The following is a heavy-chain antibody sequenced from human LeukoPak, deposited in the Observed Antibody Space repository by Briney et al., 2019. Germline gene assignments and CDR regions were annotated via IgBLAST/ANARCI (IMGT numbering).Heavy chain of an antibody. D-gene: IGHD5-12*01. CDR2: IYYSGST. CDR1: GGSISSSSYY. V-gene: IGHV4-39*07. J-gene: IGHJ3*02. Sequence: SETLSLTCTVSGGSISSSSYYWGWIRQPLGKGLEWIGSIYYSGSTYYNPSLKSRVTISVDTSKNQFSLKLSSVTAADTAVYYCAXXXXXSIRGFDAFDIWGQGTMVTVSS. CDR3: AXXXXXSIRGFDAFDI.